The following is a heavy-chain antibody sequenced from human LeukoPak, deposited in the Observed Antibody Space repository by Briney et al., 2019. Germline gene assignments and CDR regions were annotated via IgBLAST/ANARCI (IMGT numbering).Heavy chain of an antibody. D-gene: IGHD1-14*01. CDR2: IKQDGREK. CDR3: GTSQSTSGQYRNAFDI. Sequence: GGSLRLSCAASGFTSSRYWVSWVRQAPGKGLEWVASIKQDGREKSYVDSVKGRFTISRDNAKNSLYLQMNSLRAEDTAVYYWGTSQSTSGQYRNAFDIWGQGTMVTVSS. J-gene: IGHJ3*02. V-gene: IGHV3-7*01. CDR1: GFTSSRYW.